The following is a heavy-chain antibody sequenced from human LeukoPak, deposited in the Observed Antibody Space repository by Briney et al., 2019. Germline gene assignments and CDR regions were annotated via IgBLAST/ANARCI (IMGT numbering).Heavy chain of an antibody. D-gene: IGHD1-7*01. CDR2: IKLDGSDK. Sequence: QPGGSLRLSCAASGFTFSSYSMSWVRQAPGKGLEWVANIKLDGSDKYYVDSVKGRFTISRDNAKNSVYLQMNSLRAEDTAVYYCARDLWYNWNYPHYWGQGTLVTVSS. CDR1: GFTFSSYS. CDR3: ARDLWYNWNYPHY. V-gene: IGHV3-7*01. J-gene: IGHJ4*02.